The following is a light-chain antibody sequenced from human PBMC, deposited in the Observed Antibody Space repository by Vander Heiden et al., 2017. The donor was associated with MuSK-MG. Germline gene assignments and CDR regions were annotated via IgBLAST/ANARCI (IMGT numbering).Light chain of an antibody. V-gene: IGKV1-39*01. CDR2: AAT. CDR3: QQSDTIPYT. J-gene: IGKJ2*01. Sequence: DIQMTQSPSSLSASVGDRVTITCRASQSIGTFLNWYQHKPGKGPNLLIDAATNFQTGVASRFIGSGSGTEFTLTISNLQPEDFATYYCQQSDTIPYTFGQWTKLDI. CDR1: QSIGTF.